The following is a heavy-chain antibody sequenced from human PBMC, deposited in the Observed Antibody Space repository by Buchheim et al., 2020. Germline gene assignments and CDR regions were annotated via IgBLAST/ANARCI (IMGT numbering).Heavy chain of an antibody. D-gene: IGHD2-2*01. CDR2: LNPNTGNT. J-gene: IGHJ5*02. CDR1: AYTFTSYD. Sequence: QVQLVQSGAEVKKPGASVKVSCKASAYTFTSYDINWVRQATGQGLEWMGWLNPNTGNTDYAQKFQGRVTMTRNSSISTAYMELINLTSDDTAVYYCAWRSPGYQLKSRWFAPWGQETL. CDR3: AWRSPGYQLKSRWFAP. V-gene: IGHV1-8*01.